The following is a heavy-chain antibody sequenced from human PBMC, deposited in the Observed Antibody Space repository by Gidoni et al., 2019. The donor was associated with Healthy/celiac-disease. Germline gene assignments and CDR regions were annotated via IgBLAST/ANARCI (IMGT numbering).Heavy chain of an antibody. D-gene: IGHD2-2*01. V-gene: IGHV3-15*01. CDR2: IKSKTDGGTT. Sequence: EVQLVESGGGLVKPGGSLRLSCAASGFTFSNAWMSWVRQAPGKGLEWVGRIKSKTDGGTTDYAAPVKGRFTISRDDSKNTLYLQMNSLKTEDTAVYYCTVNHPAAYGVGGAYYYYGMDVWGQGTTVTVSS. CDR1: GFTFSNAW. CDR3: TVNHPAAYGVGGAYYYYGMDV. J-gene: IGHJ6*02.